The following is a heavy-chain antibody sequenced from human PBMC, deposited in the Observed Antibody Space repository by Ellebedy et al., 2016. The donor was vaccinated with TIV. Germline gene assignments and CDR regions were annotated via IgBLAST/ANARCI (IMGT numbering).Heavy chain of an antibody. CDR1: GFTFSSYG. CDR2: ISYDGSNK. D-gene: IGHD3-22*01. V-gene: IGHV3-30*18. J-gene: IGHJ4*02. CDR3: AKEGDSSGYYYDVGNYFDY. Sequence: GGSLRLSCAAPGFTFSSYGMHWVRQAPGKGLEWVAVISYDGSNKYYADSVKGRFTISRDNSKNTLYLQMNSLRAEDTAVYYCAKEGDSSGYYYDVGNYFDYWGQGTLVTVSS.